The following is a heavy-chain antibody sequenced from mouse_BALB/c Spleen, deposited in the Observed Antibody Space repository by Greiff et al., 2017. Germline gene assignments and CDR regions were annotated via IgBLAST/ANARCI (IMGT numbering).Heavy chain of an antibody. CDR2: IWGDGST. D-gene: IGHD1-1*01. CDR3: ARDRYGSGDYYAMDY. V-gene: IGHV2-4-1*01. Sequence: QVQLKQSGPGLVQPSQSLSITCTVSGFSLTSYGVHWVRQSPGKGLEWLGMIWGDGSTDYNSALKPRLSISKDNSKSQVFLKMNSLQTDDTARYYCARDRYGSGDYYAMDYWGQGTSVTVSS. J-gene: IGHJ4*01. CDR1: GFSLTSYG.